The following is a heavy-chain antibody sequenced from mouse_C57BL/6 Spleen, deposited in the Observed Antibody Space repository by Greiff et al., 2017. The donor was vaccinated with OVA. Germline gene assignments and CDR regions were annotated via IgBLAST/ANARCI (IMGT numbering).Heavy chain of an antibody. V-gene: IGHV1-69*01. CDR3: ARGNYYGSSSHYYAMDY. J-gene: IGHJ4*01. CDR1: GYTFTSYW. D-gene: IGHD1-1*01. Sequence: QVQLKQSGAELVMPGASVKLSCKASGYTFTSYWMHWVKQRPGQGLEWIGEIDPSDSYTNYNQKFKGKSTLTVDKSSSTAYMQLSSLTYEDAAVYYCARGNYYGSSSHYYAMDYWGQGTSVTVSS. CDR2: IDPSDSYT.